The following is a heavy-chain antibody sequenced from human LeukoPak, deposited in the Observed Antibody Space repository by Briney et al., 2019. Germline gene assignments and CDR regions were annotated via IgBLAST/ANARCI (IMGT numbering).Heavy chain of an antibody. D-gene: IGHD2-15*01. Sequence: SETLSLTCSVSGGSISSSTYSWGWIRQPPGKGLEWIGSFYYTGDTHYGPSLKSRVTISVDTSKNQFSLNLTSLTAADTAVYYCARLLPYCSDGICYFWEYFDSWGQGTLVTVSS. CDR3: ARLLPYCSDGICYFWEYFDS. V-gene: IGHV4-39*01. CDR1: GGSISSSTYS. J-gene: IGHJ4*02. CDR2: FYYTGDT.